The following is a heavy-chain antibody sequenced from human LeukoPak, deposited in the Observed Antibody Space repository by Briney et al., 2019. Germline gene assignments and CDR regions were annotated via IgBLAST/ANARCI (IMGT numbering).Heavy chain of an antibody. CDR3: ARAARLAYCGGDCYAFDI. V-gene: IGHV3-7*01. Sequence: PGGSLRLSCAASGFTFSSYWMSWVRQAPGKGLEWVANIKQDGSEKYYVDSVRGRFTISRGNAKNSLYLQMNSLRAEDTAVYYCARAARLAYCGGDCYAFDIWGRGAMVTVSS. CDR1: GFTFSSYW. CDR2: IKQDGSEK. D-gene: IGHD2-21*02. J-gene: IGHJ3*02.